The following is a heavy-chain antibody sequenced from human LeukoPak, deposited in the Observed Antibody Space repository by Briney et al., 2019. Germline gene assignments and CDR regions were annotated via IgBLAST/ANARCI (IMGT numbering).Heavy chain of an antibody. J-gene: IGHJ4*02. CDR3: ARDTSLAPFDY. D-gene: IGHD2/OR15-2a*01. Sequence: TSETLSLTCTVSGGSISSSSYYWGWIRQPPGKGLEWIGSIYYSGSTYYNPSLKSRVTISVDTSKNQFSLKLSSVTAADTAVYYCARDTSLAPFDYWGQGTLVTVSS. CDR2: IYYSGST. V-gene: IGHV4-39*07. CDR1: GGSISSSSYY.